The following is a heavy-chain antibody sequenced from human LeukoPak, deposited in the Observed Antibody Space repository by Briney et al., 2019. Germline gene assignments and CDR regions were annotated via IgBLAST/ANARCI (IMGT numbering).Heavy chain of an antibody. CDR2: IINSGGNT. J-gene: IGHJ4*02. V-gene: IGHV3-23*01. Sequence: GGSLRLSCAASGFTFSNYGMSWVRLAPGKGLEWVSGIINSGGNTYYADSVKGRFTISRDNSYNTVYLQMTGLRAEDTAVYYCAKDGESGIQWTQGYFDYWGQGTLVTVSS. D-gene: IGHD1-1*01. CDR1: GFTFSNYG. CDR3: AKDGESGIQWTQGYFDY.